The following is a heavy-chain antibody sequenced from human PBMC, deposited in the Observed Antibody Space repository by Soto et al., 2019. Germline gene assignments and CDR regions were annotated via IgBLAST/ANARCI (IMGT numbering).Heavy chain of an antibody. CDR3: AKDLQGELIWFGEFYGMDV. CDR1: GFTFSSYA. D-gene: IGHD3-10*01. Sequence: GGSLRLSCAASGFTFSSYAMSWVRQAPGKGLEWVSAISGSGGSTYYADSVKGRFTISRDNSKNTLYLQMNSLRAKDTAVYYCAKDLQGELIWFGEFYGMDVWGQGTTVTVSS. CDR2: ISGSGGST. V-gene: IGHV3-23*01. J-gene: IGHJ6*02.